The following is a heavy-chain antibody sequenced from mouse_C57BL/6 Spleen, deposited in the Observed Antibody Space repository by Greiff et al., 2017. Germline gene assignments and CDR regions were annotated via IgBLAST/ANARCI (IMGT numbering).Heavy chain of an antibody. CDR2: IYPGSGNT. D-gene: IGHD2-3*01. J-gene: IGHJ2*01. CDR1: GYTFTDYY. V-gene: IGHV1-76*01. Sequence: VQLQQSGAELVRPGASVKLSCKASGYTFTDYYINWVKQRPGQGLEWIARIYPGSGNTYYNEKFKGKATLTAEKSSSTAYMQLSSLTSEDSAVYFCAREDDGYYYFDYWGQGTTLTVSS. CDR3: AREDDGYYYFDY.